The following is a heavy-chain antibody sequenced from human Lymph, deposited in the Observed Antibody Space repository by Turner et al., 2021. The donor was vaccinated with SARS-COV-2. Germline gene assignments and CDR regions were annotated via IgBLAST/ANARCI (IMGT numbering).Heavy chain of an antibody. CDR1: GIIVSRNY. CDR3: ARDLGTYGMDV. Sequence: EVQLVETGGVLIQPGGSRRLSCAASGIIVSRNYMNWVRQAPGKGLEWVSVIYSGGTTYYADSVKGRFTISRDNSKNTLYLQMNSLRVEDTAVYYGARDLGTYGMDVWGQGTTVTVSS. CDR2: IYSGGTT. J-gene: IGHJ6*02. D-gene: IGHD6-13*01. V-gene: IGHV3-53*02.